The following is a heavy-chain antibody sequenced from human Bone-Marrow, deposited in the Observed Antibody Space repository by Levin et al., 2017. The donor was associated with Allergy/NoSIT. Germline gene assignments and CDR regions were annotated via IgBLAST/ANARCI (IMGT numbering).Heavy chain of an antibody. CDR2: VYYSGHA. V-gene: IGHV4-59*08. Sequence: SETLSLTCSVSGGSIITYYWSWIRQAPGKGLNWIGYVYYSGHAMYNPALKSRVTISVDTSKNQVSLKLRSVTAADTAVYYCARHEDRSGHYEAALDIWGQGIMVTVSS. CDR1: GGSIITYY. J-gene: IGHJ3*02. CDR3: ARHEDRSGHYEAALDI. D-gene: IGHD3-22*01.